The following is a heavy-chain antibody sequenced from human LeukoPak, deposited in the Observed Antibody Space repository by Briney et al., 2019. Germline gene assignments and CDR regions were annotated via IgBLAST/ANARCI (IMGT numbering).Heavy chain of an antibody. CDR3: ASGGNWNQNHDALDI. J-gene: IGHJ3*02. Sequence: GGSLRLSCAASGFTFSDYYMSWIRQAPGKGLEWVSYISSSGSTIYYADSVKGRFTISRDNAKNSLYLQMNSLRAEDTAVYYCASGGNWNQNHDALDIWGQGTMVTVSS. D-gene: IGHD1-1*01. CDR2: ISSSGSTI. V-gene: IGHV3-11*04. CDR1: GFTFSDYY.